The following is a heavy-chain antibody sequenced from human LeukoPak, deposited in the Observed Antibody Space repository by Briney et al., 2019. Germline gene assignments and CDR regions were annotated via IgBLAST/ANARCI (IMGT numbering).Heavy chain of an antibody. CDR2: IYYSGST. Sequence: PSQTLSLTCTVSGGSISSGDYYWSWIRQPPGKGLEWIGYIYYSGSTYYNPSLKSRVTISVDTSKNQFSLKLSSVSAADTAVYYCARTPILERLGTDYWGQGTLVTVSS. CDR1: GGSISSGDYY. CDR3: ARTPILERLGTDY. V-gene: IGHV4-30-4*08. D-gene: IGHD3-3*01. J-gene: IGHJ4*02.